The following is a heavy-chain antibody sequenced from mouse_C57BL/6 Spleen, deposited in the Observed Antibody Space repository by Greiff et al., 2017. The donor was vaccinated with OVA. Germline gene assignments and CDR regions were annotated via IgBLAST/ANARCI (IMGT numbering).Heavy chain of an antibody. CDR3: ARLAYYFDY. CDR1: GYTFTGYC. J-gene: IGHJ2*01. Sequence: VQLQQSGAELMKPGASVTLSCKATGYTFTGYCLEWLKPRPGHDLEWFGELLPGSGSTNYNEKFKGKATFTADTSSNTAYMQLSSLTTEDSAIYYCARLAYYFDYWGQGTTLTVSS. V-gene: IGHV1-9*01. CDR2: LLPGSGST.